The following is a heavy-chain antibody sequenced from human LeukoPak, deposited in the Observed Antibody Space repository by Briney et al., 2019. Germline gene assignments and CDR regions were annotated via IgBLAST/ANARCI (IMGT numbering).Heavy chain of an antibody. Sequence: PSETLSLTCTVSGGSISSSCWSWIRHPGGKGLEWIGRISASGSTNYNPSLKSRVTISVDTSKNQFSLKLSYVTAADTAVYFCARESSWGNFDYWGQGTLVTVSS. CDR3: ARESSWGNFDY. CDR2: ISASGST. D-gene: IGHD7-27*01. J-gene: IGHJ4*02. V-gene: IGHV4-4*07. CDR1: GGSISSSC.